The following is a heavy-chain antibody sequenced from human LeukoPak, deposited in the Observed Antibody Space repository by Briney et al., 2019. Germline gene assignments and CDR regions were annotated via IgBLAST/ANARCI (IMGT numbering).Heavy chain of an antibody. CDR2: ISSSGSTI. D-gene: IGHD5-24*01. V-gene: IGHV3-11*04. J-gene: IGHJ4*02. CDR3: ARGYLEMATVFDY. Sequence: PGGSLRLSCAASGFTLSDYYMSWIRQAPGKGLEWVSYISSSGSTIYYADSVKGRFTISRDNAKNSLYLQMNSLRAEDTAVYYCARGYLEMATVFDYWGQGTLVTVSS. CDR1: GFTLSDYY.